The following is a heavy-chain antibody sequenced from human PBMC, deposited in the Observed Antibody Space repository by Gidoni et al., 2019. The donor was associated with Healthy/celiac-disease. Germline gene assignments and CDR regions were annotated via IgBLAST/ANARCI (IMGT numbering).Heavy chain of an antibody. D-gene: IGHD2-21*01. J-gene: IGHJ3*02. CDR2: ISSSSSYI. V-gene: IGHV3-21*01. Sequence: EVQLVESGGGLVRPGGSLRLSCAASGFTFGSYSMNWVRQAPGKGLEWVSSISSSSSYIYYADSVKGRFTISRVNAKNSLYLQMNSLRAEDTAVYYCARDPLGWEHPGAFDIWGQGTMVTVSS. CDR1: GFTFGSYS. CDR3: ARDPLGWEHPGAFDI.